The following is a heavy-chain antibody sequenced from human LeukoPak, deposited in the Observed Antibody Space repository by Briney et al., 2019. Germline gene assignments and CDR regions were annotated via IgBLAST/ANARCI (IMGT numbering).Heavy chain of an antibody. D-gene: IGHD5-12*01. V-gene: IGHV3-15*01. CDR3: ATYSGYDALHDY. CDR1: GLTFSSAW. J-gene: IGHJ4*02. Sequence: NPGGSLRLSCAASGLTFSSAWMSWVRQAPGKGLEWVGRIKSKIHGGTTDYAAPVKGRFTISRDDSEDTVYLQMNSLKTEDTAVYYCATYSGYDALHDYWGQGTLVTVSS. CDR2: IKSKIHGGTT.